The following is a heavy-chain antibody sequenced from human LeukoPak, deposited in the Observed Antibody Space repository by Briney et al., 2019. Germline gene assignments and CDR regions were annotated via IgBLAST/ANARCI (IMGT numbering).Heavy chain of an antibody. CDR3: ARESGGQRAFDI. D-gene: IGHD6-25*01. CDR1: GYTFTGYY. Sequence: ASVKVSCKASGYTFTGYYMHWVRQAPGQGLEWMGIINPSGGSTSYAQKFQGRVTMTRDMSTSTVYMELSSLRSEDTAVYYCARESGGQRAFDIWGQGTMVTVSS. CDR2: INPSGGST. J-gene: IGHJ3*02. V-gene: IGHV1-46*01.